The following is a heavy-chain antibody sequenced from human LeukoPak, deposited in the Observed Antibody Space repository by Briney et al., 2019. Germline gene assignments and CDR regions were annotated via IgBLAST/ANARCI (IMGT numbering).Heavy chain of an antibody. CDR3: AKGYFYEGSGYPFDY. CDR2: ISYDGSSK. CDR1: GFTFSSYG. Sequence: GRSLRLSCAASGFTFSSYGMQWVRQAPGKGLEWVAVISYDGSSKYYADSVKGRFTISRDNSKNTLYLQMSSLRSEDTAVYHCAKGYFYEGSGYPFDYWGQGTLVTVSS. J-gene: IGHJ4*02. D-gene: IGHD3-22*01. V-gene: IGHV3-30*18.